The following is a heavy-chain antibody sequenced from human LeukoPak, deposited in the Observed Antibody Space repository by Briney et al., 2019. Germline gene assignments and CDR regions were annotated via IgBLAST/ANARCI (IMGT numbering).Heavy chain of an antibody. CDR1: GFTFSSYS. V-gene: IGHV3-21*01. Sequence: GGSLRLSCAASGFTFSSYSMNWVRQAPGKGLEWVSSISSSSYIYYADSVKGRFTISRDNAKNSLYLQMNSLRAEDTAVYYCARTIFGVVYYYYMDVWGKGTTVTVSS. CDR3: ARTIFGVVYYYYMDV. J-gene: IGHJ6*03. D-gene: IGHD3-3*01. CDR2: ISSSSYI.